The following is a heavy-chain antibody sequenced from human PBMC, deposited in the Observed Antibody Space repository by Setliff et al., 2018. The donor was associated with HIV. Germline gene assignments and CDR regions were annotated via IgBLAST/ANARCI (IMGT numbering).Heavy chain of an antibody. Sequence: PSETLSLTCAVYGGSFSGYYWSWIRQPPGKGLEWIGETIHSGSTNYNPSLKSRVTISVDTSKNQFSLKLNSVTAADTAVYYCARGGLTAAGTLLLVGYFDYWGQGTLVTVSS. V-gene: IGHV4-34*01. CDR3: ARGGLTAAGTLLLVGYFDY. CDR2: TIHSGST. D-gene: IGHD6-13*01. CDR1: GGSFSGYY. J-gene: IGHJ4*02.